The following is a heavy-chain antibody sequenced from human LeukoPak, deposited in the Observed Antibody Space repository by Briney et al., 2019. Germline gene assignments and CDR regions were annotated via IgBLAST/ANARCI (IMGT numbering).Heavy chain of an antibody. CDR2: IYYSGST. D-gene: IGHD6-19*01. CDR3: ARHPFSAPFDY. V-gene: IGHV4-31*03. J-gene: IGHJ4*02. Sequence: ASQTLSLTCTVSGGSISSGGYYWSWIRQHPGKGLEWIGYIYYSGSTYYNPSLKSRVTISVDTSKNQFSLKLSSVTAADTAVYYCARHPFSAPFDYWGQGTLVTVSS. CDR1: GGSISSGGYY.